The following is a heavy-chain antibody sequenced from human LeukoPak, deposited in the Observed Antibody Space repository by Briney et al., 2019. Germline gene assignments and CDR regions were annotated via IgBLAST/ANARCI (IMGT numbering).Heavy chain of an antibody. V-gene: IGHV3-23*01. CDR1: GFTFSNYA. J-gene: IGHJ3*02. Sequence: GGSLRLSRAASGFTFSNYAMSWVRRAPGKGLEWVSLISGSGGSTYYADSVKGRFTISRDNSKNTLYLQMNSLRAEDTALYYCAKPLTASRQDAFDIWGRGTMVTVSS. D-gene: IGHD1-14*01. CDR3: AKPLTASRQDAFDI. CDR2: ISGSGGST.